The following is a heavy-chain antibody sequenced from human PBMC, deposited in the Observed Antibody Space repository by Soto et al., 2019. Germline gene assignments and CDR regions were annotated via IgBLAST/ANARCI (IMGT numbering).Heavy chain of an antibody. Sequence: GGSLRLSCAASGFTFSSYAMSWVRQAPGKGLEWVSAISGSGGSTYYADSVKGRFTISRDNSKNTLYLQMNSLRAEDTAVYYCAKEPPPPLVGGTTLSHHDYWGQGTLVTVSS. D-gene: IGHD1-7*01. J-gene: IGHJ4*02. V-gene: IGHV3-23*01. CDR3: AKEPPPPLVGGTTLSHHDY. CDR2: ISGSGGST. CDR1: GFTFSSYA.